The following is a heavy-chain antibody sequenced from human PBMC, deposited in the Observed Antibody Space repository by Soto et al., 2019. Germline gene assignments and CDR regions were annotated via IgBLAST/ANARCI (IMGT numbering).Heavy chain of an antibody. CDR3: AKDGQYERLDLDY. CDR2: ISGSGGNT. V-gene: IGHV3-23*01. CDR1: GFTFSNAW. J-gene: IGHJ4*02. D-gene: IGHD2-2*01. Sequence: GGSLRLSCAASGFTFSNAWMNRVRQAPGKGLEWVSAISGSGGNTYYADSVKGRFTISRDNSKNTLYLQMNSLRVEDSAVYYSAKDGQYERLDLDYWGQGTLDPVSS.